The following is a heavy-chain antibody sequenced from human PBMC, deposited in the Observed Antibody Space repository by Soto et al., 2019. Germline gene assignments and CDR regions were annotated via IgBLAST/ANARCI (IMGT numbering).Heavy chain of an antibody. CDR2: ISAYNGNT. Sequence: ASVKVSCKASGYTFTSYGISWVRQAPGQGLEWMGWISAYNGNTNYAQKLQGRVAMTTDTSTSTAYMELRSLRSDDTAVYYCARVTGMTTVTTVWFDPWGQGTLVTVSS. CDR1: GYTFTSYG. D-gene: IGHD4-17*01. J-gene: IGHJ5*02. CDR3: ARVTGMTTVTTVWFDP. V-gene: IGHV1-18*04.